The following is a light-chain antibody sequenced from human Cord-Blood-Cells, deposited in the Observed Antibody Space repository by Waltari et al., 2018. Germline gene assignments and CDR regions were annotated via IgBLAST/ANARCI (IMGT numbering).Light chain of an antibody. J-gene: IGKJ1*01. CDR2: GAS. CDR1: QSVSSN. CDR3: QQYNNWTWT. V-gene: IGKV3-15*01. Sequence: EIVITQSPDTLSLSPGERANTSCRARQSVSSNLDWYQQKPGQAPRLLIYGASTRATGIPARFSGSGSGTEFTLTISSLQSEDFAVYYCQQYNNWTWTFGQGTKVEIK.